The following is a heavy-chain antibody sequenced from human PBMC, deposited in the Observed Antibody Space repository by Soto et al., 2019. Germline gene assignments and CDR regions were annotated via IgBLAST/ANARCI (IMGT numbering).Heavy chain of an antibody. CDR2: IKQDGSEK. Sequence: PGGSLRLSCAASGFTFSSYGMSWVRQAPGKGLEWVANIKQDGSEKYYVDSVKGRFTISRDNAKNSLYLQMNSLRAEDTAVYYCARGAHWGQGTLVTVSS. CDR1: GFTFSSYG. CDR3: ARGAH. V-gene: IGHV3-7*04. J-gene: IGHJ4*02.